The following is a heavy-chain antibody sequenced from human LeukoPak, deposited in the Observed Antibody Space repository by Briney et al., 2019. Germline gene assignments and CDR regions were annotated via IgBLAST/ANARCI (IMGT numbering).Heavy chain of an antibody. CDR3: AKDRVLWFGVGYYYYMDV. D-gene: IGHD3-10*01. J-gene: IGHJ6*03. CDR2: ISGDGGST. Sequence: GGSLRLSCAASGFTFDDYAMHWVRQAPGKGLEWVSLISGDGGSTYYADSVKGRFTISRDNSKNSLYLQMNSLRTEDTALHYCAKDRVLWFGVGYYYYMDVWGKGTTVTVSS. V-gene: IGHV3-43*02. CDR1: GFTFDDYA.